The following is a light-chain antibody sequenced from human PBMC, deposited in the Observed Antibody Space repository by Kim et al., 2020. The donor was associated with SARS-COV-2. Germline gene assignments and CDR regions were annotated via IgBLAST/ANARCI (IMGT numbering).Light chain of an antibody. J-gene: IGKJ4*01. CDR3: QQYDNLQLT. Sequence: DIQMTQSPSSLSASVGDRVTITCRASQSIDNNLSWYQQKPGKAPNLLIYAASNLQGGVSSRFSGSGSGTDFTFTISSLQPEDIATYYCQQYDNLQLTFGGGTKVDIK. CDR1: QSIDNN. V-gene: IGKV1-33*01. CDR2: AAS.